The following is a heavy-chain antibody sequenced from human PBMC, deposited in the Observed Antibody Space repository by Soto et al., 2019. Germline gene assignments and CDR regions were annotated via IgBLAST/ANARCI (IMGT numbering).Heavy chain of an antibody. V-gene: IGHV1-69*06. CDR2: IIPIFGTA. Sequence: GASVKVSCKASGGTFSSYAISWVRQAPGQGLEWMGGIIPIFGTANYAQKFQGRVTITADKSTSTAYMELSGLRSEDTAVYYCARDDSSGYYYGYYYYGMDVWGQGTTVTVSS. CDR3: ARDDSSGYYYGYYYYGMDV. CDR1: GGTFSSYA. J-gene: IGHJ6*02. D-gene: IGHD3-22*01.